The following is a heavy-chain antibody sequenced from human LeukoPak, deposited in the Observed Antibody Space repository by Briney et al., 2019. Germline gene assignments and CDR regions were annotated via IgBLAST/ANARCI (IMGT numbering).Heavy chain of an antibody. CDR3: ASPGHCSGGSRYHTFDY. D-gene: IGHD2-15*01. V-gene: IGHV4-34*01. CDR2: INHSGST. J-gene: IGHJ4*02. Sequence: KASETLSLTCAVYGGSFSGYYWSWIRQPPGRGLEWIGEINHSGSTNYHPSLKRRVTIFVDTSTNPFSLNKSSVTAPDTALYYCASPGHCSGGSRYHTFDYWGQGTLVTVSS. CDR1: GGSFSGYY.